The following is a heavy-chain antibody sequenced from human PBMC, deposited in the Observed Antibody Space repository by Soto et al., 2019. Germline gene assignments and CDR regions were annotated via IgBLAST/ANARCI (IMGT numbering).Heavy chain of an antibody. Sequence: QVKLVESGGGVVQSAKSLRLSCAASGFTFGSFGMHWVRQAPGKGLEWVAVISPYDGSEKYYADSVKGGFTISRDNSKDILYLQMNSLIPNGSAFYYLAKGPLSYFYYFMDLWDKVPTVTVSS. J-gene: IGHJ6*03. V-gene: IGHV3-30*18. CDR2: ISPYDGSEK. CDR3: AKGPLSYFYYFMDL. CDR1: GFTFGSFG.